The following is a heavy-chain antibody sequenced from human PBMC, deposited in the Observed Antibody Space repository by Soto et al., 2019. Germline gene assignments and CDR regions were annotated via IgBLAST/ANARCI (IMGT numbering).Heavy chain of an antibody. J-gene: IGHJ4*02. Sequence: SVKVSCTASGYTITSYYMHWVRQAPGQGLEWMGIINPSGGSTSYAQKFQGRVTMTRDTSTSTVYMELSSLRSEDTAVYYCARDPATGTTWNSYYFDYWGQGTLVTVSS. CDR3: ARDPATGTTWNSYYFDY. CDR1: GYTITSYY. CDR2: INPSGGST. D-gene: IGHD1-1*01. V-gene: IGHV1-46*01.